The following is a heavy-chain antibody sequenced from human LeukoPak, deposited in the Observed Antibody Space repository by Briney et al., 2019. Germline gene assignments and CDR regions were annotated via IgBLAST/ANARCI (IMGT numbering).Heavy chain of an antibody. Sequence: SGGSPRLSCVASEFTFSSHAMNWVRQAPGKGLEWVSSISGGGESTYYADSVKGRFTVSRDNSKNTLYLQINSLRGEDTAVYYCAKGKYSSGGVPDYWGQGTLVTVSS. D-gene: IGHD6-19*01. CDR2: ISGGGEST. J-gene: IGHJ4*02. CDR1: EFTFSSHA. V-gene: IGHV3-23*01. CDR3: AKGKYSSGGVPDY.